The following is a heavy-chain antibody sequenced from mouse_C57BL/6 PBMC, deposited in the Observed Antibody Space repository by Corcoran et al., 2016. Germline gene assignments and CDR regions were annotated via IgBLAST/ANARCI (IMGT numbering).Heavy chain of an antibody. Sequence: EVQLQQSGAELVKPGASVKLSCTASGFNIKDYYMHWVKQRTEQGLEWIGGIDPEDGETKYAPKFQGKATITADTSSNTAYLQLSSLTSEDTAVYYCARTVARIYYYYAMDYWGQGTSVTVSS. CDR1: GFNIKDYY. D-gene: IGHD1-1*02. V-gene: IGHV14-2*01. J-gene: IGHJ4*01. CDR3: ARTVARIYYYYAMDY. CDR2: IDPEDGET.